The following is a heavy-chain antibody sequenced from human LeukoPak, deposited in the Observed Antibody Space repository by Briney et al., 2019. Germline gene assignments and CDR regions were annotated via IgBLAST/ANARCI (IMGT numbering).Heavy chain of an antibody. CDR3: ARVPNDYTISGVFDV. Sequence: SETLSLTCTVSGGSISSYYWSWIRQPPGKGLEWIGFIHYSGSTNYKPSLKSRVTISVDTSKDQFSLRLNSVTAADTAVYYCARVPNDYTISGVFDVWAKGQWSPSLQ. J-gene: IGHJ3*01. D-gene: IGHD4-11*01. CDR2: IHYSGST. V-gene: IGHV4-59*01. CDR1: GGSISSYY.